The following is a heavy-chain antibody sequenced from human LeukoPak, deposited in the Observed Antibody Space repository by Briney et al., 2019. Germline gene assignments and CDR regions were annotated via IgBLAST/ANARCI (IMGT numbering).Heavy chain of an antibody. CDR3: AGETERITMIVVVITNAFDI. V-gene: IGHV4-34*01. Sequence: SETLSLTCSVYGGSFSGHYWSWIRQPPGKGLEWIGEINHGGSTNYNPSLKSRVTISVDTSKNQFSLKLSSVTAADTAVYYCAGETERITMIVVVITNAFDIWGQGTMVTVSS. D-gene: IGHD3-22*01. CDR1: GGSFSGHY. CDR2: INHGGST. J-gene: IGHJ3*02.